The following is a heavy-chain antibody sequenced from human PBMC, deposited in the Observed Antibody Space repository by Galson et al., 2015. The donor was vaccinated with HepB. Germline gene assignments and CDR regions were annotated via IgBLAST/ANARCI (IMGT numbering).Heavy chain of an antibody. CDR1: GFTFSRYG. CDR2: FSDDGSNK. CDR3: VKESFFYNCSGGSCHADKWFEP. J-gene: IGHJ5*02. V-gene: IGHV3-30*18. Sequence: SLRLSCAASGFTFSRYGMHWVRQAPGKGLEWVAVFSDDGSNKSYADSVKGRFTISRDNSKNTLYLQMNNLRADDTAVYYCVKESFFYNCSGGSCHADKWFEPWGQGTLVTVSS. D-gene: IGHD2-15*01.